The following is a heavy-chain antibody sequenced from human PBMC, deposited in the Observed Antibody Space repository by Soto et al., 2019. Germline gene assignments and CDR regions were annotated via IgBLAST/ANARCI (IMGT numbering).Heavy chain of an antibody. Sequence: QVQLVESGGGVVQPGRSLRLSCAASGFTFSSYAMHWVRQAPGKGLEWVVVISYDGSNKYYADSVKGRFTISRDNSKNTLYLQMNSLRAEDTAVYYCATHIAAAGPMAPDDFDIWGQGTMVTVSS. V-gene: IGHV3-30-3*01. CDR2: ISYDGSNK. CDR1: GFTFSSYA. CDR3: ATHIAAAGPMAPDDFDI. D-gene: IGHD6-13*01. J-gene: IGHJ3*02.